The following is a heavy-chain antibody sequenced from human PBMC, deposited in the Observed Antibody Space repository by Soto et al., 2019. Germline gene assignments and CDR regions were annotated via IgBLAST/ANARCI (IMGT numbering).Heavy chain of an antibody. V-gene: IGHV4-59*01. CDR3: GSLKGGNTVDS. D-gene: IGHD2-15*01. J-gene: IGHJ4*02. CDR2: VYSGGNTNYT. CDR1: GGSIGTFY. Sequence: PSETLSLTCSVSGGSIGTFYWSWIRQPPGKRLEWIGFVYSGGNTNYTNYNSTLKSRVTISVDKSKNQFSLKMKSVTAADTAVYFCGSLKGGNTVDSWGPGTLVTVSS.